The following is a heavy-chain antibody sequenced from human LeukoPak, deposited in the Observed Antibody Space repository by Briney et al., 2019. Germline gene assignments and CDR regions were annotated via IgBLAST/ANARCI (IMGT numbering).Heavy chain of an antibody. CDR1: GGSFIGFH. V-gene: IGHV4-34*01. CDR2: IYYSRST. J-gene: IGHJ4*02. Sequence: PSETLSLTCAVYGGSFIGFHWNWIRQAPGKGLEWIGSIYYSRSTYYNPSLKSRVTISVDTSKNQFSLKLSSVTAADTAVYYCARVPTVTFFDYWGQGTLVTVSS. D-gene: IGHD4-17*01. CDR3: ARVPTVTFFDY.